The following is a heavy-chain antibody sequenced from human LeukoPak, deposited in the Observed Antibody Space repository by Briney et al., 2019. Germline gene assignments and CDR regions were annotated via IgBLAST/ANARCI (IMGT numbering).Heavy chain of an antibody. CDR2: ISYDGSNK. V-gene: IGHV3-30*04. CDR1: GFTFSSYA. J-gene: IGHJ4*02. CDR3: ARVYSSGWYESDY. D-gene: IGHD6-19*01. Sequence: PGRSLRLSCAASGFTFSSYAMHWVRQAPGKGLEWVAVISYDGSNKYYADSVKGRFTISRDNSKNTLYLQMNSLRAEDTAVYYCARVYSSGWYESDYWGQGTLVTVSS.